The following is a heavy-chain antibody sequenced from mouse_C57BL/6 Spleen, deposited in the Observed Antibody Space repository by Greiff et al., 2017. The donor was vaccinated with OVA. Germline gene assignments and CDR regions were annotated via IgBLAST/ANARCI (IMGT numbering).Heavy chain of an antibody. V-gene: IGHV1-52*01. CDR2: IDPSDSET. CDR3: TRKGRLDYAMDY. D-gene: IGHD2-4*01. Sequence: QVQLQQPGAELVRPGSSVKLSCKASGYTFTSYWMHWVKQRPIQGLEWIGNIDPSDSETHYTQKFKDKATLTVDKSSNTAYMQLSSLTSEDSAVYCGTRKGRLDYAMDYWGQGTSVTVSS. CDR1: GYTFTSYW. J-gene: IGHJ4*01.